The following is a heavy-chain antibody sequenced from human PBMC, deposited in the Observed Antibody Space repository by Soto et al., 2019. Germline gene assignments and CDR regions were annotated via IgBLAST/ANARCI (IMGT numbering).Heavy chain of an antibody. V-gene: IGHV1-8*01. CDR2: MNPNSGNT. Sequence: QVQLVQSGAEVKKPGASVKVSCKASGYTFTSYDINWVRQATGQGLEWMGWMNPNSGNTGYAQKFQGRVTMTRNTSISTAYMALRSLRSEDTAVYYCARERTGTTSMDVWGQGTTVTVSS. CDR3: ARERTGTTSMDV. D-gene: IGHD1-1*01. CDR1: GYTFTSYD. J-gene: IGHJ6*02.